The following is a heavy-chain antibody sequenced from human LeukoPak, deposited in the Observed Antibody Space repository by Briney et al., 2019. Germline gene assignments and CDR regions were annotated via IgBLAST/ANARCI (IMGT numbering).Heavy chain of an antibody. Sequence: SVKVSCKASGGTFSSYAISWVRQAPGQGLEWMGGIIPIFGTANYAQKFQGRVTITADESTSTAYMELSSLRSEDTAVYYCARDRRDIVATIDWFDPWGQGTLVTVSS. CDR3: ARDRRDIVATIDWFDP. CDR1: GGTFSSYA. V-gene: IGHV1-69*01. J-gene: IGHJ5*02. D-gene: IGHD5-12*01. CDR2: IIPIFGTA.